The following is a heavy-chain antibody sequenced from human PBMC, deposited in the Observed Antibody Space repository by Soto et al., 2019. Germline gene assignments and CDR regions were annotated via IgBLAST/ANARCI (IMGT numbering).Heavy chain of an antibody. CDR2: IKQDGSEK. J-gene: IGHJ4*02. D-gene: IGHD6-13*01. Sequence: GGSLRLSCAAPGFTFSSYWMSWVRQAPGKGLEWVANIKQDGSEKYYVDSVKGRFTISRDNAKNSLYLQMNSLRAEDTAVYYCARDRDSSLYYFDYWGQGTLVTVSS. CDR1: GFTFSSYW. CDR3: ARDRDSSLYYFDY. V-gene: IGHV3-7*01.